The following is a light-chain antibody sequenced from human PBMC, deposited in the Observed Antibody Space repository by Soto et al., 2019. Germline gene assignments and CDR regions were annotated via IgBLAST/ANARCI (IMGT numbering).Light chain of an antibody. V-gene: IGLV2-14*01. Sequence: QSALTQPASVSGSPGQSITISCTGSTSDVGAYNYVSWYKHHPGQAPQLMIYAVSNRPSGVSNRFSGSKSGTTASLTISGLQADGEGNYYCSSKTSSTSPFVFGAGTKVTVL. J-gene: IGLJ1*01. CDR1: TSDVGAYNY. CDR3: SSKTSSTSPFV. CDR2: AVS.